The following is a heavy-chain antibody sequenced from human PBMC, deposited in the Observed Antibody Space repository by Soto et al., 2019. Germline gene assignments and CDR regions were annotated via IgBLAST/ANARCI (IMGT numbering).Heavy chain of an antibody. J-gene: IGHJ3*02. Sequence: SETLSLTCTVSGGSISSGDYYWSWIRQPPGKGLEWIGYIYYSGSTYYNPSLKSRVTISVDTSKNQFSLKLSSVTAADTAVYYCAREAGENYYDSSGPGAFDIWGQGTMVTVSS. CDR2: IYYSGST. CDR1: GGSISSGDYY. CDR3: AREAGENYYDSSGPGAFDI. V-gene: IGHV4-30-4*01. D-gene: IGHD3-22*01.